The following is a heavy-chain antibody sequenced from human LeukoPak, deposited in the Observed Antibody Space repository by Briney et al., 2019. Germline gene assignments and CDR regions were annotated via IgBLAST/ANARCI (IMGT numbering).Heavy chain of an antibody. D-gene: IGHD2-8*02. CDR3: ARRTGYHNYMDV. J-gene: IGHJ6*03. V-gene: IGHV1-8*02. CDR1: GYTFTGYY. CDR2: MNPNSGTT. Sequence: ASVKVSCKASGYTFTGYYMHWVRQAPGQGLEWMGWMNPNSGTTGYAQKFQGRVTMTRNTSISTAYMELSSLRSEDTAVYYCARRTGYHNYMDVWGKGTTVTVSS.